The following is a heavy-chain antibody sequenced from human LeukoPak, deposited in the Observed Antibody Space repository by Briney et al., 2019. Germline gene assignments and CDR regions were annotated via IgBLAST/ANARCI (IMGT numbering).Heavy chain of an antibody. Sequence: GGSLRLSCAASGFTFSSYSMNWVRQAPGKGLEWVSYISTSGTTIYYADSVKGRFTISRDNAKNSLYLHMNSLRAEDTAVYYCVRDFGSFYFDYWGQGTLVTVSS. V-gene: IGHV3-48*04. CDR1: GFTFSSYS. D-gene: IGHD3-10*01. CDR3: VRDFGSFYFDY. CDR2: ISTSGTTI. J-gene: IGHJ4*02.